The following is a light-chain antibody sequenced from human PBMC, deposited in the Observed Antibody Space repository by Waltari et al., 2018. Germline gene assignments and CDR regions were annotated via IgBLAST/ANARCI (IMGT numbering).Light chain of an antibody. V-gene: IGKV3-15*01. CDR2: GAS. CDR1: QSISSN. CDR3: QQYNTWPT. J-gene: IGKJ4*01. Sequence: EIVMTQSPVTLSVSPGERATLPCRASQSISSNLAWYQQKPGQSPRLLTHGASTRATGIPARFSGSGSGTDFTLTISSLQSEDFAVYFCQQYNTWPTFGGGTKVEIK.